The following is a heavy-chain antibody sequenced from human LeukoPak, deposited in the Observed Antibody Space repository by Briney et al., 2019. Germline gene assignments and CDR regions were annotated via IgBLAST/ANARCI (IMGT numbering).Heavy chain of an antibody. CDR2: INHSGST. CDR1: GGSFSGYY. CDR3: ARGRITMVRGVIISRWFDP. D-gene: IGHD3-10*01. J-gene: IGHJ5*02. V-gene: IGHV4-34*01. Sequence: SETLSLTCAVYGGSFSGYYWSWIRQPPGKGLEWIGEINHSGSTNYNPSLKSRVTISVDTSKNQFSLKLSSVTAADTAVYYCARGRITMVRGVIISRWFDPWGQGTPVTVSS.